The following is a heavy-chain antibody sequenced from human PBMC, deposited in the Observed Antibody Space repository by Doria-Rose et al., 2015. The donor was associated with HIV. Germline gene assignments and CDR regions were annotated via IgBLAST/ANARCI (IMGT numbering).Heavy chain of an antibody. J-gene: IGHJ4*02. CDR2: IVSDDER. CDR3: ARIKSSRWYHKYYFDF. Sequence: QVTLKESGPVLVKPTETLTLTCTVSGVSLSSPGMGVSWIRQPPGKALEWSANIVSDDERSYKTSLKSRLTISRGTSKSQVVLTMTDMDPVDTATYYCARIKSSRWYHKYYFDFWGQGTLVIVSA. V-gene: IGHV2-26*01. D-gene: IGHD6-13*01. CDR1: GVSLSSPGMG.